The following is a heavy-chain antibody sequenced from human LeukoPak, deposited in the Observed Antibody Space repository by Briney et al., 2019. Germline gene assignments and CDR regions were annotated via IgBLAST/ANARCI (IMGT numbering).Heavy chain of an antibody. CDR2: ISGSGGST. D-gene: IGHD3-3*01. Sequence: GGSLRLSCAASGFTFSSYAMSWVRQAPGKGLEWVSAISGSGGSTYYADSVKGRFTISRDNSKNTLYLQMNSLRAEDTAVYYCAKELGLRFSPLGAFDIWGQGTMVTVSS. J-gene: IGHJ3*02. CDR3: AKELGLRFSPLGAFDI. CDR1: GFTFSSYA. V-gene: IGHV3-23*01.